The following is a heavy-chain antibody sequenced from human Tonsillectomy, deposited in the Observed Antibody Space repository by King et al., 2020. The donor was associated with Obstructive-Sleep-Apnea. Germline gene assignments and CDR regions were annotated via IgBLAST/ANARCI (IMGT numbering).Heavy chain of an antibody. CDR2: ISSSSSTI. J-gene: IGHJ4*02. V-gene: IGHV3-48*04. CDR3: AGDYSNYVNYFDY. CDR1: GFTFSSYS. Sequence: VQLVESGGGLVQPGGSLRLSCAASGFTFSSYSMNWVRQAPGKGLEWVSYISSSSSTISYADSVKGRLTNSIDNAKNLLNLQMNRLRAEDTAVYYCAGDYSNYVNYFDYWGQGTLVTVSS. D-gene: IGHD4-11*01.